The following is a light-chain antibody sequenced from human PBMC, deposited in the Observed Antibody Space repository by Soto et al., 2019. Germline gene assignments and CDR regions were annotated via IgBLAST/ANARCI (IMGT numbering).Light chain of an antibody. Sequence: QSALTQPASVSGSPGQSITISCTGTSSDVGGYDYVSWYQHHPGKAPKLLIYDVSNRPSGVSNRFSGSKSGNTASLTISGLQAEDEAEYYCSSYTNSISVVFGGGTKLTVL. V-gene: IGLV2-14*03. CDR3: SSYTNSISVV. J-gene: IGLJ2*01. CDR2: DVS. CDR1: SSDVGGYDY.